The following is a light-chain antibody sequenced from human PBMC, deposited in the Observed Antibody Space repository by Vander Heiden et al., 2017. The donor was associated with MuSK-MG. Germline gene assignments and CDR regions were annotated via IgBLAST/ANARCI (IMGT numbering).Light chain of an antibody. CDR2: YDS. V-gene: IGLV3-21*02. J-gene: IGLJ2*01. CDR1: NIGGKT. Sequence: SYVLTQPPSVSVAPGQTASIACGGDNIGGKTVHWYQQRPGQDPVLVVVYDSDRPSGIPDRFSGATSGNTATLTSSRVEAGDEADDYGYVWVNSDDHCDLFGGGTMLTVL. CDR3: YVWVNSDDHCDL.